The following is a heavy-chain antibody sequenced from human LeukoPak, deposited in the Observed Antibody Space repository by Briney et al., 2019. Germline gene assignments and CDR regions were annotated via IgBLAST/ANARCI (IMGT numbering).Heavy chain of an antibody. V-gene: IGHV4-59*01. CDR1: GGSISSYY. D-gene: IGHD3-9*01. CDR2: IYYSGNT. CDR3: ARVDPPSYDILTGYLTY. Sequence: SETLSLTCTVSGGSISSYYWSWIRQPPGKGLEWIGYIYYSGNTNYNPSLKSRVTISVDTSKNQFSLKLSSVTAADTAVYYCARVDPPSYDILTGYLTYWGQGTLVTVSS. J-gene: IGHJ4*02.